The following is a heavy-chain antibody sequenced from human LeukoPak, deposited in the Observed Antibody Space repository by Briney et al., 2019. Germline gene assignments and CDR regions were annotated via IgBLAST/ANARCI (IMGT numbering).Heavy chain of an antibody. D-gene: IGHD3-10*01. J-gene: IGHJ4*02. CDR1: GFSVSDNY. CDR2: LYSNGNT. CDR3: ARDGWGSLEFDY. V-gene: IGHV3-66*03. Sequence: PGGYLRLSCKASGFSVSDNYMSWVRQAPGKGLEWLSVLYSNGNTYCIDSVKGRFSISRDNSKNTLYLQMNSLRPEDTAVYYCARDGWGSLEFDYRGQGTLVTVSS.